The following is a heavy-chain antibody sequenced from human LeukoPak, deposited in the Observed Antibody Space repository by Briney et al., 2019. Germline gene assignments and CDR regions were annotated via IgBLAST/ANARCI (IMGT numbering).Heavy chain of an antibody. Sequence: PGGSLRLSCAASGFTVSSNYMSWVRQAPGKGLEWVSAISGSGGSTYYADSVKGRFTISRDNSKNTLYLQMNSLRAEDTAVYYCAKGGIVGAHFDYWGQGTLVTVSS. CDR3: AKGGIVGAHFDY. D-gene: IGHD1-26*01. J-gene: IGHJ4*02. CDR1: GFTVSSNY. CDR2: ISGSGGST. V-gene: IGHV3-23*01.